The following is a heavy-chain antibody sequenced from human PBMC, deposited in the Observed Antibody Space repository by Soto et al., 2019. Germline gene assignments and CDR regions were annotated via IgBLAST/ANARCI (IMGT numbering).Heavy chain of an antibody. CDR2: ISSSSSYI. J-gene: IGHJ4*02. CDR3: ASTIFGVVQPYYFDY. V-gene: IGHV3-21*01. CDR1: GFTFSSYS. D-gene: IGHD3-3*01. Sequence: GGSLRLSCAASGFTFSSYSMNWVRQAPGKGLEWVSSISSSSSYIYYADSVKGRFTISRDNAKNSLYLQMNSLRAEDTAVYYCASTIFGVVQPYYFDYWGQGTLVTVSS.